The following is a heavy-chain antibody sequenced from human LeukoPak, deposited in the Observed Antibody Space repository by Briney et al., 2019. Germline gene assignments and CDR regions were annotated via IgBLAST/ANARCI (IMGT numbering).Heavy chain of an antibody. D-gene: IGHD3-10*01. CDR1: GASISSYY. J-gene: IGHJ3*02. V-gene: IGHV4-59*01. CDR3: ARVSGSYWRNGAFDI. Sequence: PSETLSLTCTVSGASISSYYWSWIRQPPGKGLEWIGYIYYSGSTNYNPSLKSRVTISIDTSKNQFSLRLSSVTAADTAVYYCARVSGSYWRNGAFDIWGQGTMVTVSS. CDR2: IYYSGST.